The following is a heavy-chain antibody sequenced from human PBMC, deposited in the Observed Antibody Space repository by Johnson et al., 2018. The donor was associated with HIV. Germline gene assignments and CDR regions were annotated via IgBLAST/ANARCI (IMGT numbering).Heavy chain of an antibody. V-gene: IGHV3-30*02. CDR2: IRYDGDIT. D-gene: IGHD3-22*01. Sequence: QVQLVESGGGVVQPGGSLRLSCAASGFTFSNYGMHWVRQAPGKGLEWVAFIRYDGDITYYVDSVKGRFTISRDNSKNTLYLQMNSLRTEDTAVYYCARKGSSGFGGIDAFDIWGQGTMVTVSS. J-gene: IGHJ3*02. CDR3: ARKGSSGFGGIDAFDI. CDR1: GFTFSNYG.